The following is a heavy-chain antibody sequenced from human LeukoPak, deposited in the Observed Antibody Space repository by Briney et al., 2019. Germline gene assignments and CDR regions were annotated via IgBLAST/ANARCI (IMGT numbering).Heavy chain of an antibody. Sequence: SVKVSCEASGGTFSSHAISWGRETPGQGLEGMGRITPTFGIANNEQKFQGRVTITADKSTSTAYMELSSLRSEDTAVDYYARVAAGNFDSWGQGALVTVSS. CDR2: ITPTFGIA. CDR3: ARVAAGNFDS. J-gene: IGHJ4*02. D-gene: IGHD2-15*01. V-gene: IGHV1-69*04. CDR1: GGTFSSHA.